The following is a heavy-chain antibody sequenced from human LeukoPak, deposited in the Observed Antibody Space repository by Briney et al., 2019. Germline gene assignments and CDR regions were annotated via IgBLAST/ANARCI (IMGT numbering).Heavy chain of an antibody. CDR1: GFTFDDYA. V-gene: IGHV3-9*03. D-gene: IGHD7-27*01. Sequence: GGSLRLSCAASGFTFDDYAMHWVRQAPGKGLEWVSGISWNSGSIGYADSVKGRFTISRDNAKNSLYLQMNSLRAEDMALYYCAKGDNWGSSLFDYWGQGTLVTVSS. CDR3: AKGDNWGSSLFDY. J-gene: IGHJ4*02. CDR2: ISWNSGSI.